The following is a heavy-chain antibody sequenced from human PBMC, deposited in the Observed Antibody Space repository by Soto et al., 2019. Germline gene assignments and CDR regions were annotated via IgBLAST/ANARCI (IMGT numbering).Heavy chain of an antibody. D-gene: IGHD2-2*01. CDR1: GGTFSSYA. CDR3: AREASAAMPDY. J-gene: IGHJ4*02. V-gene: IGHV1-69*06. Sequence: RASVKVSCKASGGTFSSYAISWVRQAPGQGLEWMGGIIPIFGTANYAQKFQGRVTITADKSTSTAYMELSGLRSEDTAVYYCAREASAAMPDYWGQGTLVTVSS. CDR2: IIPIFGTA.